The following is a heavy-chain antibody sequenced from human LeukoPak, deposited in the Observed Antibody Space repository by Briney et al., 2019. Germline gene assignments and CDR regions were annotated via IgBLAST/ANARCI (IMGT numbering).Heavy chain of an antibody. D-gene: IGHD7-27*01. V-gene: IGHV3-23*01. CDR2: LSESGSKT. Sequence: GGSLRLSWVVSALTFSNSGMSWVRQALGKGLGWVSVLSESGSKTYYANSVRSVPITSEDNSSNTLYLQLGSRRDDTAVVYYCAKGLTWDGSWGQGTPVIVSS. J-gene: IGHJ5*02. CDR1: ALTFSNSG. CDR3: AKGLTWDGS.